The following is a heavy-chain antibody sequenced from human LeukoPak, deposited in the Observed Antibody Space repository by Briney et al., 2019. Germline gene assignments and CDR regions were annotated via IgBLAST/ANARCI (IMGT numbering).Heavy chain of an antibody. J-gene: IGHJ4*02. Sequence: GSLRLSCGASGFTFRSYGMHWVRPASGQGLEWVAVISYDGSNKYCADSVKGRFTISRDNSKNTLYLQMNSLRAEDTAVYYCAKSGRGYCSGGSCSRYASLFYWGQGTLVTVSS. CDR2: ISYDGSNK. CDR3: AKSGRGYCSGGSCSRYASLFY. D-gene: IGHD2-15*01. CDR1: GFTFRSYG. V-gene: IGHV3-30*18.